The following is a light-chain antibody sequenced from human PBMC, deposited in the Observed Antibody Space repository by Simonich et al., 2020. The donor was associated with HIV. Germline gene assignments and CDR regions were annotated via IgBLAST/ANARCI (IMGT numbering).Light chain of an antibody. CDR3: QQYNKWPPTWT. CDR1: QSVSST. V-gene: IGKV3-15*01. J-gene: IGKJ1*01. Sequence: EIVMTQSPATLSVSPGERATLSCRASQSVSSTLAWYQQKPGQAPRLLLYGASTRAAGIPARFSGSGSGTEFTLTISSLQSEDFGVYYCQQYNKWPPTWTFGQGTKVEIK. CDR2: GAS.